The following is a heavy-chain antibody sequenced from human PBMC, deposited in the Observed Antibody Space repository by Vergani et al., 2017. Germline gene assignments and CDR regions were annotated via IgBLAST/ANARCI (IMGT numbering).Heavy chain of an antibody. CDR2: IYYSGST. CDR1: GGSISSYY. D-gene: IGHD6-13*01. J-gene: IGHJ3*02. V-gene: IGHV4-59*01. Sequence: QVQLQESGPGLVKPSETLSLTCTVSGGSISSYYWSWIRQPPGKGLEWIGYIYYSGSTNYNPSLKSRVTISVDTSKNQFSLKLSSVTAADTAVYYGARDLKEAGGAFDIWGQGTMVTVSS. CDR3: ARDLKEAGGAFDI.